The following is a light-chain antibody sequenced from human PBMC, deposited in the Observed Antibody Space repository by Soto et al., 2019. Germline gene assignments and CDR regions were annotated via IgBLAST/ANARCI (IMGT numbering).Light chain of an antibody. CDR3: CSYTITSTPVV. V-gene: IGLV2-14*03. Sequence: QSVLSKPASVSGSPGQSITISCTETSSDIGGYNYVSWYQQHPGKAPTLMISDVTNRPSGVSNRFSGSKSGNTASLTISGLQTEDEADYYCCSYTITSTPVVFGTGTKVTVL. CDR1: SSDIGGYNY. J-gene: IGLJ1*01. CDR2: DVT.